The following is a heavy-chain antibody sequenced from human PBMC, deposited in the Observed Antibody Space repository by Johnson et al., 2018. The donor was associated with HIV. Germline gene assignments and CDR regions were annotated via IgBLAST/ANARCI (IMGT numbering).Heavy chain of an antibody. CDR1: GFTFDDYG. V-gene: IGHV3-20*04. J-gene: IGHJ3*02. Sequence: EVQLVESGGGVVRPGGSLRLSCAASGFTFDDYGMSWVRQAPGKGLEWVSGINWNSGSIGYADSVKGRFTISRDNAKNSLYLQMNSLRAEDTAVYYCVREPRPPNAFDIWGQGTMVTVSS. CDR3: VREPRPPNAFDI. CDR2: INWNSGSI.